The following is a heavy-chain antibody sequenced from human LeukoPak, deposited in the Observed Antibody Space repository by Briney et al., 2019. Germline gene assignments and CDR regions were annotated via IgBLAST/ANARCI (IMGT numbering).Heavy chain of an antibody. V-gene: IGHV3-33*01. CDR3: ARDWVYGSGGYFDY. CDR1: GFTFSSYG. CDR2: IWYDGSNK. D-gene: IGHD3-22*01. Sequence: PGRSLRLSRAASGFTFSSYGMHWVRQAPGKGLEWVAVIWYDGSNKYYADSVKGRFTISRDNSKNTLYLQMNSLRAEDTAVYYCARDWVYGSGGYFDYWGQGTLVTVSS. J-gene: IGHJ4*02.